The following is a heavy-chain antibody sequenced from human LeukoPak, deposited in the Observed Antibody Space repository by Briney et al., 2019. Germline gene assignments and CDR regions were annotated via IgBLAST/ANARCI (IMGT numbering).Heavy chain of an antibody. CDR1: GFIFSTYA. V-gene: IGHV3-23*01. J-gene: IGHJ4*02. D-gene: IGHD3-10*01. CDR3: AKDRISYTTSPGELSH. Sequence: GGSLRLSCAASGFIFSTYAMSWVRQAPGKGLEYVSSITGSAISTYYAGSVKGRFTISRDNSKNTLYLQMNSLRAEDTAVYYCAKDRISYTTSPGELSHWGQGTLVIVSS. CDR2: ITGSAIST.